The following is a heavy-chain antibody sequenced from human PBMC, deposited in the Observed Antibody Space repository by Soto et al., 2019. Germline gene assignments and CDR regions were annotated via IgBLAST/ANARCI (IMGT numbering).Heavy chain of an antibody. D-gene: IGHD2-15*01. Sequence: SGPTLVNPTQTLTLTCTFSGFSLSASGVGVGWFRQPPGKALEWLAVIYWDDTKTYSPSLESRLTVTKDTSKNQVVLTMTNMDPVDTATYYCAHRPSYCSGGSCYSGFDYWGQGTLVTVSS. CDR2: IYWDDTK. CDR1: GFSLSASGVG. J-gene: IGHJ4*02. CDR3: AHRPSYCSGGSCYSGFDY. V-gene: IGHV2-5*02.